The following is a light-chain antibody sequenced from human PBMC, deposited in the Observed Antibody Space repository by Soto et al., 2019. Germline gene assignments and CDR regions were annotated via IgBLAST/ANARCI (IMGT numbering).Light chain of an antibody. CDR1: QSISSW. CDR3: QQYDYYPYT. V-gene: IGKV1-5*03. Sequence: DIQMTQSPSPLSASVGDRVTITCRASQSISSWLAWYQQKSGEAPKILIYKASSLESGVPSSFSGSGAGTEFTLTISSLQPDDFATYFCQQYDYYPYTFGQGTKLEIK. CDR2: KAS. J-gene: IGKJ2*01.